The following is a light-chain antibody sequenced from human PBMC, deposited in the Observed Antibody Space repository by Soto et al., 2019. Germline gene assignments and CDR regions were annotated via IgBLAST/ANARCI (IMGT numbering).Light chain of an antibody. CDR2: DAS. Sequence: DIQMTQSPSTLSTCVGDRVAINCRASQSISSWLAWYQQKPGKAPKLLIYDASSLESGVPSRFSGSGSGTEFTLTISSLQSDDFATYYCQQYNSYSWTLGQGTKVDIK. CDR1: QSISSW. J-gene: IGKJ1*01. V-gene: IGKV1-5*01. CDR3: QQYNSYSWT.